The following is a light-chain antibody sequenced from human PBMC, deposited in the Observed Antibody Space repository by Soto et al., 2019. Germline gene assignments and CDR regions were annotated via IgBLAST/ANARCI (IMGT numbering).Light chain of an antibody. Sequence: DIQMTPSPSSLSASVVDRVTFTCRASQDISHYLAWYQERPGKVPKLLIYYAANLQSGVPSRFSGSGSGTDFTLTISSLQPEDVGTYYCQQYTKDTPGTFGQGTKVDIK. CDR2: YAA. CDR1: QDISHY. J-gene: IGKJ1*01. CDR3: QQYTKDTPGT. V-gene: IGKV1-27*01.